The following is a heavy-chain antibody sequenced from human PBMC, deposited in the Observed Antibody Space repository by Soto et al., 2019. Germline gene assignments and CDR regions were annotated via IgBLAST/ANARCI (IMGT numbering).Heavy chain of an antibody. D-gene: IGHD2-15*01. V-gene: IGHV3-30-3*01. Sequence: GGSLRLSCAASGFTFSSYAMHWVRQAPGKGLEWVAVISYDGSNKYYADSVKGRFTISRDNSKNTLYLQMNSLRAEDTAVYYCARDRSRYPDYWGQGTLVTVSS. CDR1: GFTFSSYA. CDR2: ISYDGSNK. CDR3: ARDRSRYPDY. J-gene: IGHJ4*02.